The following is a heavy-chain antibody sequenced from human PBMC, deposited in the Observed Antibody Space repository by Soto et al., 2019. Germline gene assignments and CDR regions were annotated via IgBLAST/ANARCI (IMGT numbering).Heavy chain of an antibody. D-gene: IGHD5-18*01. CDR1: GGTFSSYA. CDR3: AGGYSYGYPRGPFDY. V-gene: IGHV1-69*13. Sequence: GASVKVSCKASGGTFSSYAICWVRQAPGQGLEWMGGIIPIFGTANYAQKFQGRVTITADESTSTAYMELSSLRSEDTAVYYCAGGYSYGYPRGPFDYWGQGTLVTAPQ. CDR2: IIPIFGTA. J-gene: IGHJ4*02.